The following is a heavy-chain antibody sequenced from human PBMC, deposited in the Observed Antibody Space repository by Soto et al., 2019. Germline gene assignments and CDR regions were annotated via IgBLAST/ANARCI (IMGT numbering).Heavy chain of an antibody. Sequence: VQLVESGGGVVQPGRSLRLSCAASGFPFSSYAMHWVRQAPGKGLEWVAVISYDGTNKYYADSVKGRFTISRDNSKNTLYLQMNSLRAEDTAVYYCARPVVPTAINYYYYGMDVWGQGTTVTVSS. CDR1: GFPFSSYA. J-gene: IGHJ6*02. CDR3: ARPVVPTAINYYYYGMDV. D-gene: IGHD2-2*01. V-gene: IGHV3-30-3*01. CDR2: ISYDGTNK.